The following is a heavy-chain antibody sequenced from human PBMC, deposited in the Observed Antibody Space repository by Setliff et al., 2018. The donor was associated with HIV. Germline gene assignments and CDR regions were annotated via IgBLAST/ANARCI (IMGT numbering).Heavy chain of an antibody. D-gene: IGHD3-22*01. CDR1: GVSVSGTAYY. Sequence: SETLSLTCTVSGVSVSGTAYYWAWIRQPPGRGLEWIGNIYYTGNTNYNSSLKSRISMSTVASKKQIFLKLSTVSAADTAVYYCARQQGDSRGFYPHLDYWGQGRLVTVSS. J-gene: IGHJ4*02. CDR3: ARQQGDSRGFYPHLDY. CDR2: IYYTGNT. V-gene: IGHV4-39*01.